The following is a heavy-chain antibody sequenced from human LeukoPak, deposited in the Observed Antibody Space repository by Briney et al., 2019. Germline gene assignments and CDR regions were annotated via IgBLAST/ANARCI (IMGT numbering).Heavy chain of an antibody. CDR2: IYHSGST. J-gene: IGHJ4*02. Sequence: PSETLSLTCTVSGGSISSGGYYWSWIRQPPGKGLEWIGYIYHSGSTHYNPSLKSRVTISVDRSKNQFSLKLSSVTAADTAVYYCARAPELAAAGTAYYFDYWGQGTLVTVSS. D-gene: IGHD6-13*01. CDR3: ARAPELAAAGTAYYFDY. V-gene: IGHV4-30-2*01. CDR1: GGSISSGGYY.